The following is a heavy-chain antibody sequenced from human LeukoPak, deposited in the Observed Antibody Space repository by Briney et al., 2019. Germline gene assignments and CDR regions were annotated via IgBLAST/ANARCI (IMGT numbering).Heavy chain of an antibody. CDR3: ARGSSKASLGYDY. CDR2: IYSGGGT. V-gene: IGHV3-66*01. Sequence: GGSLRLSCAASGFTFSSYSMNWVRQAPGKGLEWVSVIYSGGGTYYADSVKGRFTISRDNSKNTLYLQMNSLRAEDTAVYYCARGSSKASLGYDYWGQGTLVTVSS. D-gene: IGHD3-16*01. CDR1: GFTFSSYS. J-gene: IGHJ4*02.